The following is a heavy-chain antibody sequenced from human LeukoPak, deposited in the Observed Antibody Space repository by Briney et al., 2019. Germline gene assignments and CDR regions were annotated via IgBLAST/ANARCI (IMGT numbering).Heavy chain of an antibody. CDR2: IWYDGSNK. V-gene: IGHV3-33*06. CDR3: AKDGNSYGYNNWFDP. CDR1: GFTFSSYG. J-gene: IGHJ5*02. D-gene: IGHD5-18*01. Sequence: GRSLRLSCAASGFTFSSYGMHWVRQAPDKGLEWVAVIWYDGSNKYYADSVKGRFTISRDNSKNTLYLQMNSLRAEDTAVYYCAKDGNSYGYNNWFDPWGQGTLVTVSS.